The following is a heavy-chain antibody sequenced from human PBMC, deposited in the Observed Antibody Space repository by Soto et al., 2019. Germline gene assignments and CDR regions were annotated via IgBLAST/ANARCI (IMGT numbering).Heavy chain of an antibody. CDR2: IYWDDDK. CDR1: GFSLSTSGVG. D-gene: IGHD6-6*01. V-gene: IGHV2-5*02. Sequence: QITLKESGPTLVKPTQTLTLTCTFSGFSLSTSGVGVGWIRQPPGKALQWLALIYWDDDKRYSPYLKSRVTITKDTSKNQVVLTMTNMDAVDTATYYCSHFEYSSSNYWGQGTLVTVSS. CDR3: SHFEYSSSNY. J-gene: IGHJ4*02.